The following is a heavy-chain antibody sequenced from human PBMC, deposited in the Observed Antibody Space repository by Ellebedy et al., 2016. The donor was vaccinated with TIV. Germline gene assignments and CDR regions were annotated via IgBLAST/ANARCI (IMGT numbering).Heavy chain of an antibody. J-gene: IGHJ6*03. CDR2: ISETGST. Sequence: MPSETLSLTCTVSGGSISPYYWSWVRQSPGKGLEWIGFISETGSTNYSPSLEGRVPISADTSKNQFSLNLTSVTAADTAVYYCARRLRVLLRTDYFFYMDVWGKGTTAIVSS. CDR1: GGSISPYY. D-gene: IGHD2-15*01. V-gene: IGHV4-59*01. CDR3: ARRLRVLLRTDYFFYMDV.